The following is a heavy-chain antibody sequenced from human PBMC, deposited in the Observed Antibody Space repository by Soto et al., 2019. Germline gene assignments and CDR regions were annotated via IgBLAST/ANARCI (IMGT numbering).Heavy chain of an antibody. CDR2: IYPGDSDT. Sequence: GESLKISCKGSGYSFTSYWINWVRQMPGKGLEWMGVIYPGDSDTRYSPSFQGQVTISADKSINTAYLQWRSLKASDTAVYYCASHRGSPGSYFGMDVWGQATTVTVYS. CDR1: GYSFTSYW. V-gene: IGHV5-51*01. J-gene: IGHJ6*02. D-gene: IGHD5-12*01. CDR3: ASHRGSPGSYFGMDV.